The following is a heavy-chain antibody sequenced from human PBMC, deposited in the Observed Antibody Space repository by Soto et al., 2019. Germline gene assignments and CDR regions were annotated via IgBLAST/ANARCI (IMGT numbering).Heavy chain of an antibody. D-gene: IGHD1-26*01. V-gene: IGHV1-18*01. CDR2: ISAYNGNT. CDR1: GYTFTSYG. Sequence: ASVKVSCKASGYTFTSYGISWVRQAPGQGLEWMGWISAYNGNTKYSQKFQGRVTITRDTSASTAYMELSSLRSEDTAVYYCARDSPSSGSYFDYWGQGTLVTVSS. CDR3: ARDSPSSGSYFDY. J-gene: IGHJ4*02.